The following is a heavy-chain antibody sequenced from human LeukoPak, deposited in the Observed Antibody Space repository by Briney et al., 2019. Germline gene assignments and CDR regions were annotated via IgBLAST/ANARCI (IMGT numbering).Heavy chain of an antibody. J-gene: IGHJ5*02. CDR3: ARVGSSWYRWFDP. V-gene: IGHV4-4*07. CDR2: IYTSGTT. CDR1: GGSVSSYY. D-gene: IGHD6-13*01. Sequence: SETLSLTRTVSGGSVSSYYWSWIRQPAGKGLEWIGHIYTSGTTKYNPSLRSRVSMSVDTSKNQFSLGLSSVTAADTAVYYCARVGSSWYRWFDPWGQGILVTVSS.